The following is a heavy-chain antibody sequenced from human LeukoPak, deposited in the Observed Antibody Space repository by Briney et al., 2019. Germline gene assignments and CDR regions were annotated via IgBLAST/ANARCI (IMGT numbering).Heavy chain of an antibody. CDR3: ASRDYGGNSRSNDY. Sequence: SETLSLTCTVSGGSISSSSYYWGWIRQPPGKGLEWIGRIYYSGSTYYNPSLKSRVTISVDTSKNQFSLKLSSVTAADTAVYYCASRDYGGNSRSNDYWGQGTLATVSS. J-gene: IGHJ4*02. CDR2: IYYSGST. D-gene: IGHD4-23*01. V-gene: IGHV4-39*01. CDR1: GGSISSSSYY.